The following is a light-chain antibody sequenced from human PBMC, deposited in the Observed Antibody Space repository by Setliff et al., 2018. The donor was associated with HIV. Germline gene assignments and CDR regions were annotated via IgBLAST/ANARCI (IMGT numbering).Light chain of an antibody. CDR3: AAWDDSLNGYV. CDR1: SSNIGSNT. Sequence: QSVLTQPPSASGTPGQRVTVSCSGSSSNIGSNTVNWYQQLPGTAPKLLIYKSDQRPSGVPDRFSGSKSGTSASLAISGLQSEDEADYYCAAWDDSLNGYVFGTGTKGTVL. J-gene: IGLJ1*01. V-gene: IGLV1-44*01. CDR2: KSD.